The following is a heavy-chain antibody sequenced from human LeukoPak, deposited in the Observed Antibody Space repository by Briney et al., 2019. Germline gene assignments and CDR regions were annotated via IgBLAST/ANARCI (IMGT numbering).Heavy chain of an antibody. CDR2: IYTIGST. Sequence: KPSETLSLTCTVSGGSMSNYYWSWIRQPAGKGLEWIGRIYTIGSTNYNPSLKSRVTMSVDTSKNQFSLRLISVTAADTAVYYCATTAAAGTKGTSVFDVWGQGTMVTVSS. V-gene: IGHV4-4*07. CDR1: GGSMSNYY. J-gene: IGHJ3*01. D-gene: IGHD6-13*01. CDR3: ATTAAAGTKGTSVFDV.